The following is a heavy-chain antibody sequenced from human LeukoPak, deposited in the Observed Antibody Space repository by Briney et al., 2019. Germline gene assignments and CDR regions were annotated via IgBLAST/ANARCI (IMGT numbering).Heavy chain of an antibody. CDR2: MNPNSGNT. J-gene: IGHJ6*03. Sequence: ASVKVSCKASGYTFSSYDVNWVRQATGQGLEWMGWMNPNSGNTGYAQKFQGRVTIIRNTSISTAYMELSSLRSEDTAVYYCARAAGGTRNYYMDVWGKGTTVTVSS. V-gene: IGHV1-8*01. CDR1: GYTFSSYD. CDR3: ARAAGGTRNYYMDV. D-gene: IGHD3-16*01.